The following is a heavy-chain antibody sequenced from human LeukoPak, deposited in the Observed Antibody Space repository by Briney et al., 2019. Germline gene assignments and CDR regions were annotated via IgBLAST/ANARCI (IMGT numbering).Heavy chain of an antibody. V-gene: IGHV4-38-2*02. J-gene: IGHJ6*03. CDR2: IYHSGST. Sequence: SETLSLTCTVSGYSISSGYYWGCIRQPPGKGLEWIGSIYHSGSTYYNPSLKSRVTISVDTSKNQFSLKLSSVTAADTAVYYCALTRKEGGWIQLWLRDRDQFYMDVWGKGTTVTVSS. CDR3: ALTRKEGGWIQLWLRDRDQFYMDV. CDR1: GYSISSGYY. D-gene: IGHD5-18*01.